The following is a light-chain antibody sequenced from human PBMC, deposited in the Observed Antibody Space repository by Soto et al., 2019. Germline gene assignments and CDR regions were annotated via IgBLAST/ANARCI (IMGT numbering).Light chain of an antibody. CDR1: QSVSSSY. Sequence: EIVLTQSPGTLSLSPGERATLSCRASQSVSSSYLAWYQQKPGQAPRLLIYGASSRATDIPDRFSGSGSGTDFTLTISRLEPEDFAVYYWQQYGSSPLFTLGQGTLLEIK. CDR2: GAS. CDR3: QQYGSSPLFT. V-gene: IGKV3-20*01. J-gene: IGKJ5*01.